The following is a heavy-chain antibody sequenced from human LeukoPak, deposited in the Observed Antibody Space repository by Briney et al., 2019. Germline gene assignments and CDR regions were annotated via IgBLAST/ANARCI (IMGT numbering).Heavy chain of an antibody. CDR1: GFTFSDHY. D-gene: IGHD6-13*01. J-gene: IGHJ4*02. CDR2: SRNKVNSYTT. Sequence: GGSLRLSCAASGFTFSDHYMDWVRQAPGKGLEWVGRSRNKVNSYTTEYAASVKGRFTISRDDSESSVYLQMNSLKIEDTAVYFCARSPGHSSSWSYYFDYWGQGTLVTVSS. V-gene: IGHV3-72*01. CDR3: ARSPGHSSSWSYYFDY.